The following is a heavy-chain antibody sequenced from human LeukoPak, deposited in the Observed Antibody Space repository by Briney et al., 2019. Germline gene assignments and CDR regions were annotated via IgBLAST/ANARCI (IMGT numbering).Heavy chain of an antibody. Sequence: PGGSLRLSCAASGFNFSTCDMHWVRQAPGKGLEWVAVTWFDGKHKQYADSVKGRFSISRDNSKNILYLDMNSLRADDTAVYYCAKDRAVAGSDARYYFDYWGQGTLATVSA. J-gene: IGHJ4*02. CDR1: GFNFSTCD. V-gene: IGHV3-33*06. CDR2: TWFDGKHK. CDR3: AKDRAVAGSDARYYFDY. D-gene: IGHD6-19*01.